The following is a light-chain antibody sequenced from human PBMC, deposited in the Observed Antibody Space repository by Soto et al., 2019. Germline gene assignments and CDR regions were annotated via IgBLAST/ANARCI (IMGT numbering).Light chain of an antibody. Sequence: SALTQPAPVSGSPGQSITISCTGTSRDVGSYDYVSWYQQHPGKAPKLIIYEVTKRPSGVSNRFSGSKSGNTASLTISGLQAEDEADYYCCSFAGMNIWIFGGGTKLTVL. J-gene: IGLJ2*01. CDR2: EVT. V-gene: IGLV2-23*02. CDR3: CSFAGMNIWI. CDR1: SRDVGSYDY.